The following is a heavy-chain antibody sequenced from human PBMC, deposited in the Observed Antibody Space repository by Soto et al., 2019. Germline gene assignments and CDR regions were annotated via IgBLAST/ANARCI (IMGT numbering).Heavy chain of an antibody. J-gene: IGHJ4*02. Sequence: SETLSLTCAVSGGSFRGFYWTWIRQSPGKGLEWLGDINHVGITNYNPSLKSRVSIPVDTSKSQFSLKLSSVTAADTAVYYCARAHDFWGGRQPPIDSWCQGTLVTVS. D-gene: IGHD3-3*01. V-gene: IGHV4-34*01. CDR1: GGSFRGFY. CDR2: INHVGIT. CDR3: ARAHDFWGGRQPPIDS.